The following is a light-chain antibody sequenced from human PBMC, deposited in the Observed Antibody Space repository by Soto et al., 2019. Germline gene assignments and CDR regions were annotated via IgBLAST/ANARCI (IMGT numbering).Light chain of an antibody. J-gene: IGKJ2*01. CDR3: QQSYSMPYT. Sequence: DVQMTQSPSSLSASVGDRVTITCRTSQNIATYLNWYQHKPGRAPNLLIYAASSLQSGVSSRFSGSGSGTDFTLTISSLQPEDFATYYCQQSYSMPYTFGQGTRLEIK. CDR2: AAS. V-gene: IGKV1-39*01. CDR1: QNIATY.